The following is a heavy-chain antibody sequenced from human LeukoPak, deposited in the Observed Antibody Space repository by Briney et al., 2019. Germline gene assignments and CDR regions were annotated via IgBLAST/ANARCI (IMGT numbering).Heavy chain of an antibody. J-gene: IGHJ5*02. D-gene: IGHD5-24*01. Sequence: SETLSLTCAVYGGSFSGYYWSWIRQPPGKGLEWIGEINHSGSTNYNPSLKSRVTISVDTSKNQFSLKLSSVTAADTAVYYCARGVDMATITNWFDPWGQGTLVTVSS. CDR2: INHSGST. CDR1: GGSFSGYY. V-gene: IGHV4-34*01. CDR3: ARGVDMATITNWFDP.